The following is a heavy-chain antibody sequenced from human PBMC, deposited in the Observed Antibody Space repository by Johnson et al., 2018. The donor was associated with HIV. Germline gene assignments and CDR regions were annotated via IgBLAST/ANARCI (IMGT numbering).Heavy chain of an antibody. CDR1: AFTFSSYP. V-gene: IGHV3-30*04. J-gene: IGHJ3*02. Sequence: VQLVESGGGLVKPGGSLRLSCVASAFTFSSYPMHWVRQAPGKGLEWVAVISFDGSNKYYADSVKGRFTTSRDNSKNTLYLQMNSLRAEYTAVYYCAKDPYSGSPIDIWGQGTMVTVSS. D-gene: IGHD1-26*01. CDR2: ISFDGSNK. CDR3: AKDPYSGSPIDI.